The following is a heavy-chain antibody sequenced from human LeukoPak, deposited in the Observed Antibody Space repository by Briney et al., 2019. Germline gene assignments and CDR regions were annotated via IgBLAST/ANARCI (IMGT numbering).Heavy chain of an antibody. D-gene: IGHD3-9*01. Sequence: SETLSLTCTVSGGSISSGGHYWSWIRQHPEKGLEGIGYIYYSGSAYYNPSLKRRVTISVDTSKKQFSLKLSSVTAADTAVYYRARAHPEEVQESPYDIAPHFDYWGQGTLVTVSS. CDR1: GGSISSGGHY. J-gene: IGHJ4*02. CDR2: IYYSGSA. CDR3: ARAHPEEVQESPYDIAPHFDY. V-gene: IGHV4-31*03.